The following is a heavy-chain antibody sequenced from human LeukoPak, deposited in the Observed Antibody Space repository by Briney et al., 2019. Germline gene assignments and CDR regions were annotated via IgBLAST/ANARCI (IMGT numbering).Heavy chain of an antibody. CDR1: GFTFNNFW. J-gene: IGHJ4*02. CDR3: VRDYVWGTENPDY. D-gene: IGHD3-16*01. Sequence: GGSLRLSCAGSGFTFNNFWMSWFRQAPGGRLEWVGNIKNDGTEKYYLDSLRGRFTISRDTAKQSVFLQMHSLRAEDTAVYFCVRDYVWGTENPDYWGRGTQVTVSS. CDR2: IKNDGTEK. V-gene: IGHV3-7*01.